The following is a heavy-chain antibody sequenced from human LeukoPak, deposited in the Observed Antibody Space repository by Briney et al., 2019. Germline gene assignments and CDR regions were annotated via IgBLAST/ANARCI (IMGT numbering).Heavy chain of an antibody. J-gene: IGHJ6*03. CDR3: ARGQFCDSGYYFDYMDA. V-gene: IGHV4-34*01. CDR1: GGSFSGYY. D-gene: IGHD4-17*01. CDR2: INHSGST. Sequence: PSETLSLTCAVYGGSFSGYYWSWIRQPPGKGLEWIGEINHSGSTNYNPSLKSRVTISLDTSKNQFSLNLNSVTAADTAVYYCARGQFCDSGYYFDYMDAWGKGTTVPVSS.